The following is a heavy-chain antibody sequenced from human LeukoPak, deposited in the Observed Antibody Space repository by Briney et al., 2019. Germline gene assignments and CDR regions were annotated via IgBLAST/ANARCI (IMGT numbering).Heavy chain of an antibody. CDR3: AREWSGFGELPDY. V-gene: IGHV3-74*01. D-gene: IGHD3-10*01. Sequence: GGTLRLSCAASGFTFSSHWMHWVRQAPGKGLVWVSRINSDGSSTSYADSVKGRFTISRDNAKNTLYLQMNSLRVEDTAVYYCAREWSGFGELPDYWGQGTLVTVSS. CDR1: GFTFSSHW. J-gene: IGHJ4*02. CDR2: INSDGSST.